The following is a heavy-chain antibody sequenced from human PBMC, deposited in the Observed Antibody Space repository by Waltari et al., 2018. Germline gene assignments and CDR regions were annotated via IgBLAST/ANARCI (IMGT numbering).Heavy chain of an antibody. CDR1: GYSISSGYY. V-gene: IGHV4-38-2*02. CDR2: IYHSGST. Sequence: QVQLQESGPGLVKPSETLSLTCAVSGYSISSGYYWGWIRQPPGKGLEWIGNIYHSGSTYYNPSLMSRVTISVDTSKNQFSLKLSSVTAADTAVYYCAREPLGYDYIWGSYRRSRFYFDYWGQGTLVTVSS. CDR3: AREPLGYDYIWGSYRRSRFYFDY. D-gene: IGHD3-16*02. J-gene: IGHJ4*02.